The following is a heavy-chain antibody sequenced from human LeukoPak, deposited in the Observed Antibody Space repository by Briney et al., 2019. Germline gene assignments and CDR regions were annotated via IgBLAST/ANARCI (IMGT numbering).Heavy chain of an antibody. CDR3: ARRLFNSGWSDAFDI. CDR1: GGSISTYY. Sequence: SETLSLTCTVSGGSISTYYWSWIRQPPGRGLEWIGLIYDSGSTIYKPSLKSRLTISVDTSKNQVSLRLTSVTAADTAVYYCARRLFNSGWSDAFDIWGQGTRVTVSS. J-gene: IGHJ3*02. D-gene: IGHD6-19*01. V-gene: IGHV4-59*08. CDR2: IYDSGST.